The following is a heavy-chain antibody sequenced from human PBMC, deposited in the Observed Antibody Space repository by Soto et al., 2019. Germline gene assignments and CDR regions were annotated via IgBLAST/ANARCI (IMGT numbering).Heavy chain of an antibody. J-gene: IGHJ6*03. CDR2: ISSSGSTI. CDR1: GFTFSDYY. V-gene: IGHV3-11*01. CDR3: AGPPLTGHYYYYYMDV. Sequence: GGSLRLSCAASGFTFSDYYMSWIRQAPGKGLEWVSYISSSGSTIYYADSVKGRFTISRDNAKNSLYLQMNSLRAEDTAVYYCAGPPLTGHYYYYYMDVWGKGTTVTVSS. D-gene: IGHD1-20*01.